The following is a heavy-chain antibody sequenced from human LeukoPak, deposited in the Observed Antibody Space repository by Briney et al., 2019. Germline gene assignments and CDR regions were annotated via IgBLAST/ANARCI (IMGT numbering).Heavy chain of an antibody. CDR3: ARDGAGEYCSSTSCHGNAFDI. V-gene: IGHV1-2*02. CDR1: GGTFSSYA. Sequence: ASVKVSCKASGGTFSSYAISWVRQAPGQGLEWMGWINPNSGGTNYAQKFQGRVTMTRDTSISTAYMELSRLRSDDTAVYYCARDGAGEYCSSTSCHGNAFDIWGQGTMVTVSS. CDR2: INPNSGGT. D-gene: IGHD2-2*01. J-gene: IGHJ3*02.